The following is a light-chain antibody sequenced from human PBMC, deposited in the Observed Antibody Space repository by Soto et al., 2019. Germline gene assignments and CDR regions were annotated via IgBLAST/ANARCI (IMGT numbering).Light chain of an antibody. CDR2: GAS. J-gene: IGKJ1*01. CDR3: HQYDTIVQT. CDR1: QYVSSN. V-gene: IGKV3D-15*01. Sequence: VVMTQYTATLSVSPCEIATLSCRAIQYVSSNLAWYQQKPGQAPRLLIYGASSRATGIPDRFSGSGSGTDFTLTISRLEPEDFAVYYCHQYDTIVQTFGQGTKVDIK.